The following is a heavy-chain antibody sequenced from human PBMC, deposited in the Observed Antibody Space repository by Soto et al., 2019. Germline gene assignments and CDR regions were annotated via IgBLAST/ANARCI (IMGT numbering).Heavy chain of an antibody. CDR2: IGGSGGTT. Sequence: EVQLLESGGGLVQPGGSLRLSCAASGFTFNTYAMTWVRQAPGKGLEWVSAIGGSGGTTFYADSVKGRFTISRDNSKNTLFLQMSSLRAEDTALYYCAKVGGGGNSWSTGWGQGTLVTVSS. D-gene: IGHD6-13*01. CDR3: AKVGGGGNSWSTG. CDR1: GFTFNTYA. J-gene: IGHJ4*02. V-gene: IGHV3-23*01.